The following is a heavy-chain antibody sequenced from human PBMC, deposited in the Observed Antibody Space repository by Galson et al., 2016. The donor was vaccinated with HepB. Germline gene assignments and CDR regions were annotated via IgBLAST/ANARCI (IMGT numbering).Heavy chain of an antibody. CDR2: ISANSGDT. Sequence: SVKVSCKASSYGFTNYGITWVRQSGGQGLEWMGWISANSGDTNYAQRLQGRVTMTVDRSTSTVFMELRSLKYDDTAVYYCTTTLSPYQLAFGYWGQGSLVTVSS. V-gene: IGHV1-18*01. J-gene: IGHJ4*02. CDR1: SYGFTNYG. CDR3: TTTLSPYQLAFGY. D-gene: IGHD3-16*01.